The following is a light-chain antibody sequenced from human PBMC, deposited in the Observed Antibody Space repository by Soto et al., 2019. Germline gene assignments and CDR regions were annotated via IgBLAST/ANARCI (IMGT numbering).Light chain of an antibody. V-gene: IGLV2-14*01. Sequence: QSVLTKPASVSGSPGQSITIACTRTSGDIGGYNYVYWYQQHPGNAPKLMIYEVNNRPSGVSSRFSGSRSGNTASLTVSGLQAEDEADYYCSSYSSTTTEYVFGTGTKVTVL. CDR2: EVN. CDR3: SSYSSTTTEYV. CDR1: SGDIGGYNY. J-gene: IGLJ1*01.